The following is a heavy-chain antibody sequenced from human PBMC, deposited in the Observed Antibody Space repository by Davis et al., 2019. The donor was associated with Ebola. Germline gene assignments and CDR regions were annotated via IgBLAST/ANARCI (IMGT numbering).Heavy chain of an antibody. CDR2: IYYSGST. V-gene: IGHV4-31*03. J-gene: IGHJ4*02. CDR1: GGSISSGGYY. CDR3: ARTYSSIWHSFGY. Sequence: MPSETLSLTCTVSGGSISSGGYYWSWIRQHPGKGLEWIGYIYYSGSTYYNPSLKSRVTISVDKSKNQFSLKLSSVTAADTAVYYCARTYSSIWHSFGYWGQGTLVTVSS. D-gene: IGHD6-13*01.